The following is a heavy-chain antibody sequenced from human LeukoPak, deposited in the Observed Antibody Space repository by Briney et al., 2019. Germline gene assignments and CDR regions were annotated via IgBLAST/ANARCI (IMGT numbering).Heavy chain of an antibody. D-gene: IGHD3-16*02. V-gene: IGHV3-74*01. CDR2: INSDGSST. J-gene: IGHJ4*02. Sequence: GGSLRLSCAASGFTFSSYAMPWVRQAPGKGLVWVSRINSDGSSTSYADSVKGRFTISRDNAKNTLYLQMNSLRAEDTAVYYCARGPYENDYVWGSYRSLVYFDYWGQGTLVTVSS. CDR1: GFTFSSYA. CDR3: ARGPYENDYVWGSYRSLVYFDY.